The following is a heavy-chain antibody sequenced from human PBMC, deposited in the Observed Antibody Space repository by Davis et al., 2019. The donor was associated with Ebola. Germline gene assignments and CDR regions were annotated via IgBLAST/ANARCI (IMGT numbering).Heavy chain of an antibody. CDR2: ISYDGSNK. D-gene: IGHD2-2*01. J-gene: IGHJ6*02. CDR1: GFTFSSYG. Sequence: GESLKISCAASGFTFSSYGMHWVRQAPGKGLEWVAVISYDGSNKYYADSVKGRFTISRDNSKNTLCLQMNSLRAEDTAVYYCARIYCSSTSCYPYYYYGMDVWGQGTTVTVSS. CDR3: ARIYCSSTSCYPYYYYGMDV. V-gene: IGHV3-30*03.